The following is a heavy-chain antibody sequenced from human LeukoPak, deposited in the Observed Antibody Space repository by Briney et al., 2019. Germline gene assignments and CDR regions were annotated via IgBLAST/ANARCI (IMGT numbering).Heavy chain of an antibody. J-gene: IGHJ5*02. CDR2: IDPSDSYT. V-gene: IGHV5-10-1*01. CDR1: GYSFTSYW. Sequence: GESLRISCKGSGYSFTSYWISWVRQMPGKGLEWMGRIDPSDSYTNYSPSFQGHATISADKSISTAYLQWSSLKASDTAMYYCARHIGYCSGGSCYNGGWFDPWGQGTLVTVSS. CDR3: ARHIGYCSGGSCYNGGWFDP. D-gene: IGHD2-15*01.